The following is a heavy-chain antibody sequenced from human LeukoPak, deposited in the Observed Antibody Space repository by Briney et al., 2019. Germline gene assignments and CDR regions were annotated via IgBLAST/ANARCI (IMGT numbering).Heavy chain of an antibody. CDR1: GGSISSYY. D-gene: IGHD6-13*01. J-gene: IGHJ3*02. CDR3: ARRLKQLVLFGDAFDI. CDR2: IYYSGST. Sequence: SETLSLTCTVSGGSISSYYWSWIRQPPGKGLEWIGYIYYSGSTNYNPSLKSRVTVSVDTSKNQFSLKLSSVTAADTAVYYCARRLKQLVLFGDAFDIWGQGTMVTVSS. V-gene: IGHV4-59*12.